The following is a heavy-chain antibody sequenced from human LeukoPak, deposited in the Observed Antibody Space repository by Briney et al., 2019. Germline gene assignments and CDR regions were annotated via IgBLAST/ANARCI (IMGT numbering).Heavy chain of an antibody. CDR1: GGSISSYY. CDR3: ARDGRVTIFGVVLPVGMDV. CDR2: IYTSGSI. V-gene: IGHV4-4*07. Sequence: PSETLSLTCTVSGGSISSYYWSWIRQPAGKGLEWIGRIYTSGSINYNPSLKSRVTMSVDTSKNQFSLKLSSVTAADTAVYYCARDGRVTIFGVVLPVGMDVWGKGTTVTVSS. J-gene: IGHJ6*04. D-gene: IGHD3-3*01.